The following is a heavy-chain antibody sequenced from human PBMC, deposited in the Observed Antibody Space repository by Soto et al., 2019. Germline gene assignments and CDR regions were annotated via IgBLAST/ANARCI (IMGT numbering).Heavy chain of an antibody. Sequence: GGSLRLSCAASGFTFSSYSMNWVRQAPGKGLEWVSSISSSSSYIYYAESVTGRFTISRDNSKSTLYLQMNSLRAEDTAIYYCAQNGQWLATPPVAWGQGSLVTVSS. V-gene: IGHV3-21*04. CDR2: ISSSSSYI. J-gene: IGHJ4*02. CDR1: GFTFSSYS. D-gene: IGHD6-19*01. CDR3: AQNGQWLATPPVA.